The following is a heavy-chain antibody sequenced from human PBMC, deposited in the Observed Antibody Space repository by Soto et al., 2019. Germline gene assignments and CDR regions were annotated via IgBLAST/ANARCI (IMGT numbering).Heavy chain of an antibody. CDR1: GGSITSYY. V-gene: IGHV4-59*08. Sequence: QVQLQESGPGLVKPSETLSLTCTVSGGSITSYYWSWIRQPPGKGLDWIGYIYFSGSANYNPSLKSRVTISVDTSKNQFSLKLSSVTAADTAVYYCARRYSGYGDYWGQGTLVTVSS. J-gene: IGHJ4*02. D-gene: IGHD5-12*01. CDR3: ARRYSGYGDY. CDR2: IYFSGSA.